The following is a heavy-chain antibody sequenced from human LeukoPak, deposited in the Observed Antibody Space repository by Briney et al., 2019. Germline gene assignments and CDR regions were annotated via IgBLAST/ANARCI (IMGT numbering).Heavy chain of an antibody. D-gene: IGHD2-2*01. CDR3: ARAPTIVVVPAPSDY. J-gene: IGHJ4*02. Sequence: VASVKVSCKASGYTFTSYGISWVRQAPGQGLEWMGWISAYNGNTNYAQKLQGRVTMTTDTSTSTAYMELRSLRSDDTAVYYCARAPTIVVVPAPSDYWGQGTLVTVSS. CDR2: ISAYNGNT. CDR1: GYTFTSYG. V-gene: IGHV1-18*01.